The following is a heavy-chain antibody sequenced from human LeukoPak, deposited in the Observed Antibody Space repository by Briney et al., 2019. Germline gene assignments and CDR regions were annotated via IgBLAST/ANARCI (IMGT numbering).Heavy chain of an antibody. J-gene: IGHJ2*01. Sequence: PGGSLRLSCAASGFTFSSYWMSWVRQAPGKGLEWVANIKQDGSEKYYVDSVKGRFTISRDNAKNSLYLQMNSLRADDTAVYYCARGAVSRKTSYWYLDVWGRGALVTVSS. CDR2: IKQDGSEK. V-gene: IGHV3-7*03. CDR3: ARGAVSRKTSYWYLDV. CDR1: GFTFSSYW. D-gene: IGHD5/OR15-5a*01.